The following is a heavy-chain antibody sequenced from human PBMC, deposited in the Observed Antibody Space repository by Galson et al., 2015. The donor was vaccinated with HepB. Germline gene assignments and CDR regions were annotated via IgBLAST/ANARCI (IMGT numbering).Heavy chain of an antibody. V-gene: IGHV1-69*13. CDR3: ARQAGELGSGRYYFDY. Sequence: SVKVSCKASGGSFSSDPITWVRQTPGQGLEWMGDIFPIFDATNYAQSFQGRLTITADESTKTVYMELSSLRSDDTAIYYCARQAGELGSGRYYFDYWGQGTLVTISS. J-gene: IGHJ4*02. CDR2: IFPIFDAT. D-gene: IGHD1-26*01. CDR1: GGSFSSDP.